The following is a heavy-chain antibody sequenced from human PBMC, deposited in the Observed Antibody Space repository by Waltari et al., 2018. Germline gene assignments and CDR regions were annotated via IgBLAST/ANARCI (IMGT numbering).Heavy chain of an antibody. CDR2: VGGSGGST. CDR1: GFTFSSYA. Sequence: EVQLLESGGGLVQPGGSLRLSCAASGFTFSSYAMSWVRQAPGKGLEWVLAVGGSGGSTYYADSVKCRFTISRDNSKNTLYLQMNSLRAEDTAVDYCAKEGSGYSYADYWGQGTLVTVSS. J-gene: IGHJ4*02. D-gene: IGHD5-18*01. V-gene: IGHV3-23*01. CDR3: AKEGSGYSYADY.